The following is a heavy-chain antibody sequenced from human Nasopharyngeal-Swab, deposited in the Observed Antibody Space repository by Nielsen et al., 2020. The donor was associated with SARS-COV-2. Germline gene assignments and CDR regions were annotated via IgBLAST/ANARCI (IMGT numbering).Heavy chain of an antibody. D-gene: IGHD2-2*01. J-gene: IGHJ6*03. V-gene: IGHV4-34*01. CDR1: GGSFSGYY. CDR3: ARGKEGVVPAALGMVFYYYYYMDV. Sequence: SETLSLTCAVSGGSFSGYYWSWIRQPPGKGLEWIGEINHSGSTNYNPSLKSRVTISVDTSKNQFSLKLSPVTAADTAVYYCARGKEGVVPAALGMVFYYYYYMDVWGKGTTVTVSS. CDR2: INHSGST.